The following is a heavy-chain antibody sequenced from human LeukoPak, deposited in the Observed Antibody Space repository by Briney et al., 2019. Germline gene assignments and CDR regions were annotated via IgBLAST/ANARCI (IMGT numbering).Heavy chain of an antibody. V-gene: IGHV1-2*02. CDR1: GYTFTRYY. CDR2: INPNSGGT. J-gene: IGHJ4*02. Sequence: ASVKVSCKASGYTFTRYYMHWVRQAPGQGLEWMGWINPNSGGTNYAQVFQGRVTMTRDTSISTAYMELSRLRSDDTAIYYCARAHRDGDNFDYWGQGTLVTVSS. CDR3: ARAHRDGDNFDY. D-gene: IGHD5-24*01.